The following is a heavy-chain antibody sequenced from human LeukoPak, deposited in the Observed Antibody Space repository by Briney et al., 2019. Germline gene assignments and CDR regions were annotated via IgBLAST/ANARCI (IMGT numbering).Heavy chain of an antibody. J-gene: IGHJ4*02. CDR1: GFTFISYG. CDR2: IWYDGSNK. CDR3: ARDQGHYSSGSSYFDY. D-gene: IGHD3-10*01. Sequence: GRSLRLSCAAPGFTFISYGMHWVRQAPGKGLEWVAVIWYDGSNKYYADSVRGRFTISRDNSKNTLYLQMNSLRAEDTAVYYCARDQGHYSSGSSYFDYWGQGTLVTVSS. V-gene: IGHV3-33*01.